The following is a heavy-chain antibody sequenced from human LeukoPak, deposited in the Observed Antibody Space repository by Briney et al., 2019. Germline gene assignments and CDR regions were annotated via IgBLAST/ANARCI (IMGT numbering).Heavy chain of an antibody. CDR1: GFTFGDYA. J-gene: IGHJ6*02. D-gene: IGHD2-2*01. CDR3: TRGSVPAAYYYYYGMDV. CDR2: IRSKAYGGTT. Sequence: GGSLSLSCTASGFTFGDYAMSWVRQAPGKGLEWVGFIRSKAYGGTTEYAASVKGRFTISRDESKSIAYLQMNSLKTEDTAVYYCTRGSVPAAYYYYYGMDVWGQGTTVTVSS. V-gene: IGHV3-49*04.